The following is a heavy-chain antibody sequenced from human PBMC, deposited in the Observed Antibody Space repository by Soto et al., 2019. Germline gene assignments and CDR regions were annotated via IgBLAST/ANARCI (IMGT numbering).Heavy chain of an antibody. J-gene: IGHJ6*02. D-gene: IGHD2-2*01. CDR3: ARSQGSSNCLEISYYYYYGMDV. Sequence: QVQLVQSGAEVKKPGSSVKVSCKASGGTFGSYAISWVRQAPGQGLEWMGGIIPIPGTANYAQKFQGRVMIAADQSRSTAYMELSSLRSEDTAVYYCARSQGSSNCLEISYYYYYGMDVWGHGTTVTVSS. CDR2: IIPIPGTA. CDR1: GGTFGSYA. V-gene: IGHV1-69*01.